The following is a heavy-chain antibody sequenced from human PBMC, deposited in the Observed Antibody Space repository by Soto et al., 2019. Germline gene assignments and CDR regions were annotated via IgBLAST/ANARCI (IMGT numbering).Heavy chain of an antibody. CDR1: GGSISSSDYY. J-gene: IGHJ6*02. V-gene: IGHV4-39*01. CDR3: ARRNGNSGEDYYFYYGMDA. CDR2: IHYTGST. Sequence: SETLSLTCSVSGGSISSSDYYLGWIRQPPGKGLEWIGSIHYTGSTDYNPYLKSRVTISVDTSKNQFSLKMTSVTHTDTAVYYCARRNGNSGEDYYFYYGMDAWGRGHTVT. D-gene: IGHD4-17*01.